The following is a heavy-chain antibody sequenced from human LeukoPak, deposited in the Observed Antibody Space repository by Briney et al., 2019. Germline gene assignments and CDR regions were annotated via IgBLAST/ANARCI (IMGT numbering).Heavy chain of an antibody. CDR3: AREQGIAAASSY. CDR2: IDSSGSTI. CDR1: GFTFSDYY. D-gene: IGHD6-13*01. V-gene: IGHV3-11*01. Sequence: GGSLRLSCAASGFTFSDYYMSWIRQAPGKGLEWVSYIDSSGSTIYYAESVKGRFTISRDNAKNSLYLQMNSLRAEDTAVYYCAREQGIAAASSYWGQGTLVTVSS. J-gene: IGHJ4*02.